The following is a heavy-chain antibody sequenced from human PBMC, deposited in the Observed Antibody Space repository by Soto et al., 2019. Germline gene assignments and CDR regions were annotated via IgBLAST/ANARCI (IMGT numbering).Heavy chain of an antibody. CDR2: IYSGGST. D-gene: IGHD2-2*01. Sequence: HPGGSLRLSCAASGFTVSSNYMSWVRQAPGKGLEWVSVIYSGGSTYYADSVKGRFTISRDNSKNTLYLQMNSLRAEDTAVYYCATAHCSSTSCYPYYYYGMDVWGQGTTVTVSS. V-gene: IGHV3-66*01. CDR1: GFTVSSNY. J-gene: IGHJ6*02. CDR3: ATAHCSSTSCYPYYYYGMDV.